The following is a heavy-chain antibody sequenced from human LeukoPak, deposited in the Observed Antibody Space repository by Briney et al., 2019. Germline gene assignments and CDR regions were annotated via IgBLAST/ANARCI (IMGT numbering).Heavy chain of an antibody. CDR2: IKQDGSEK. Sequence: GGSLRLSCAASGFTFSSYAMSWVRQAPGKGLEWVANIKQDGSEKYYVDSVTGRFTISRDNAKNSLYQQMSSLRAEDTAVYYCARDHGDNLWSGYLDWGQGTLVTVSS. CDR3: ARDHGDNLWSGYLD. J-gene: IGHJ4*02. V-gene: IGHV3-7*03. CDR1: GFTFSSYA. D-gene: IGHD3-3*01.